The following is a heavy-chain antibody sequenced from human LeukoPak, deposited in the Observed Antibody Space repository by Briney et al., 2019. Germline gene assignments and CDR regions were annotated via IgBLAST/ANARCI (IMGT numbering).Heavy chain of an antibody. CDR3: AREALFGVVDY. V-gene: IGHV1-46*01. D-gene: IGHD3-3*01. CDR2: INPSGGST. Sequence: ASVKVSCKASGYTFTSYYMHWVRQAPGQGLEWMGIINPSGGSTSYAQKFQGRVTMTRDTSTSTVYTELSSLRSEDTAVYYCAREALFGVVDYWGQGTLVTVSS. J-gene: IGHJ4*02. CDR1: GYTFTSYY.